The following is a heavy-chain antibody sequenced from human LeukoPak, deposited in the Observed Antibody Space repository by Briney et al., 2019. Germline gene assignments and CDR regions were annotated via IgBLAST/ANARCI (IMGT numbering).Heavy chain of an antibody. CDR1: GYTFTGYY. CDR3: ARYYYGSGSYYLGY. J-gene: IGHJ4*02. Sequence: GASVKVSCKASGYTFTGYYIHWVRQAPGQGLEWMGWINPKSGGTNYAQKFQGRVTMTRDTSISTAYMELSRLRSDDTAVYYCARYYYGSGSYYLGYWGQGTLVTVSS. V-gene: IGHV1-2*02. CDR2: INPKSGGT. D-gene: IGHD3-10*01.